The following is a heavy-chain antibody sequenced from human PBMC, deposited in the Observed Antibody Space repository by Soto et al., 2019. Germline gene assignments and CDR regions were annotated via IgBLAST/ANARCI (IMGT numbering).Heavy chain of an antibody. CDR1: GGSISSSSYY. Sequence: QLQLQESGPGLVKPSETLSLTCTVSGGSISSSSYYWGWIRQPPGKGLEWIGSIYYSGSTYYNPSLKSRVTISVDTSKNQFSLKRSSVTAADTAVYYCAIEDIVVVVAASVWGKGTTVTVSS. CDR2: IYYSGST. J-gene: IGHJ6*04. D-gene: IGHD2-15*01. CDR3: AIEDIVVVVAASV. V-gene: IGHV4-39*02.